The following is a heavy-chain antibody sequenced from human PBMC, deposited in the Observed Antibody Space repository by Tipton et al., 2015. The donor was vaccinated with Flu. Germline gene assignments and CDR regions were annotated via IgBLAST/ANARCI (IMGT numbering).Heavy chain of an antibody. D-gene: IGHD3-22*01. Sequence: QLVQSGAEVRKPGQSLKISCKGSGCSFTGYWIGWVRQLPGKGLEWIGIMYPGDSDTKYSPSFQGLVTISADKSVNTAYPQWSSLQASDTAIYYCARGATWFGGYDSSVYYSFFDYWGQGTGVPVSS. CDR1: GCSFTGYW. CDR2: MYPGDSDT. CDR3: ARGATWFGGYDSSVYYSFFDY. V-gene: IGHV5-51*01. J-gene: IGHJ4*02.